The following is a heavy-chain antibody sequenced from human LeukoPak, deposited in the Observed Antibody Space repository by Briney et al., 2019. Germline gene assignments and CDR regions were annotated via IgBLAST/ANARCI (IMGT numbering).Heavy chain of an antibody. D-gene: IGHD4-23*01. CDR2: ISGSGGST. V-gene: IGHV3-23*01. CDR3: AKDGTTVVTPRLFDY. CDR1: GFTFSSYA. Sequence: GGSLRLSCAASGFTFSSYAMSWVRQAPGKGLEWVSAISGSGGSTYYADSVKGRFTISRDNSKNTLYLQMNSLRAEDTAVYYYAKDGTTVVTPRLFDYWGQGTLVTVSS. J-gene: IGHJ4*02.